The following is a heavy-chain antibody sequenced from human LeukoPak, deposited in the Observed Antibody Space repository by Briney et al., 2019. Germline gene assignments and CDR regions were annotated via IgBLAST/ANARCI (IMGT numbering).Heavy chain of an antibody. CDR2: ISYDGSNK. CDR1: GFTFSSYA. J-gene: IGHJ4*02. CDR3: ARETGSAVGSTDFDY. Sequence: PGGSRRLSCAASGFTFSSYAIHWVRQAPGKGLEWVAVISYDGSNKYYADSVKGRFIISRDNSKNTLYLQMNSLRAEDTAVYYCARETGSAVGSTDFDYGGQGPRVTVS. V-gene: IGHV3-30-3*01. D-gene: IGHD4-17*01.